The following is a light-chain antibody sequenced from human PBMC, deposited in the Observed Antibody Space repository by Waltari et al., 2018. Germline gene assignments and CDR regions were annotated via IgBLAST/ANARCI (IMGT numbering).Light chain of an antibody. V-gene: IGLV7-43*01. CDR2: SAN. CDR3: LLFYGGAYV. Sequence: QTVVTQEPSLTVSPGGTVTLTCASSTGSVTSGYFPTWFQQRPGHPPRSLIYSANNKHSRTPARFSGSLIGGKAALTLSGVQPEDEADYYCLLFYGGAYVFGTGTKLTVL. CDR1: TGSVTSGYF. J-gene: IGLJ1*01.